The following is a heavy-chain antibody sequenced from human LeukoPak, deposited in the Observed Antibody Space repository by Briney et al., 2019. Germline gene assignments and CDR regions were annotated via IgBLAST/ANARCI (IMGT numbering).Heavy chain of an antibody. J-gene: IGHJ4*02. D-gene: IGHD2-15*01. CDR2: ISSSGSTI. V-gene: IGHV3-11*01. CDR1: GFTFSDYY. CDR3: ARVGYTDTWYSSPPFDY. Sequence: PGGSLRLSCAASGFTFSDYYMSWIRQAPGKGLEWVSYISSSGSTIYYADSVKGRLTISRDNAKNSLYLQMNSLRAEDTAVYYCARVGYTDTWYSSPPFDYWGQGTLVTVSS.